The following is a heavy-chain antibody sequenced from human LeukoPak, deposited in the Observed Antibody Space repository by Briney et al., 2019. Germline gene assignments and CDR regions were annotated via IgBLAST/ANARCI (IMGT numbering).Heavy chain of an antibody. CDR1: GYTFTSYG. J-gene: IGHJ5*02. Sequence: ASVKVSCKASGYTFTSYGISWVRQAPGQGLEWMGWINPNSGGTNYAQKFQGRVTMTRDTSISTAYMELSRLRSDDKAVYYCAREVSDYYGSGRPNWFDPWGQGTLVTVSS. V-gene: IGHV1-2*02. CDR3: AREVSDYYGSGRPNWFDP. CDR2: INPNSGGT. D-gene: IGHD3-10*01.